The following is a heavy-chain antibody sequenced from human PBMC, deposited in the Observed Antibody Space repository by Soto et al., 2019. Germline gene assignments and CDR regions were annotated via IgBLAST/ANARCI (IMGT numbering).Heavy chain of an antibody. CDR1: GDSISSGDYY. CDR2: IYYTGNT. D-gene: IGHD3-9*01. J-gene: IGHJ4*02. V-gene: IGHV4-30-4*01. Sequence: QVQLQESGPRLVKPSQTLSLTCTVSGDSISSGDYYWAWIRQPPGKGLEWTGHIYYTGNTHYNPSLRGRVSISVDRSKDQFYLNLSSVTAADTAVYFCARLTFYDILAGYFFDSWGQGALVTVSS. CDR3: ARLTFYDILAGYFFDS.